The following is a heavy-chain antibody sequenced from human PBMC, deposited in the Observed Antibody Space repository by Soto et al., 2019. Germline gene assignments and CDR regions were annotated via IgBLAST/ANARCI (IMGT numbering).Heavy chain of an antibody. CDR1: GFTFSSYG. CDR3: ARDRGLYAVGNWFDP. Sequence: PGGSLRLSCAASGFTFSSYGMHWVRQAPGKGLEWVAVIWYDGSNKYYADSVKGRFTISRDNSKNTLYLQMNSLRAEDTAVYYCARDRGLYAVGNWFDPWGQGTLVTVSS. CDR2: IWYDGSNK. J-gene: IGHJ5*02. D-gene: IGHD2-2*01. V-gene: IGHV3-33*01.